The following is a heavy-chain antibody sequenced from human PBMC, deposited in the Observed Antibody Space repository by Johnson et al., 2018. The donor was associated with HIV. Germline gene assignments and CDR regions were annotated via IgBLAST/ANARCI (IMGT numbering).Heavy chain of an antibody. CDR2: ISSSGSTI. V-gene: IGHV3-11*04. Sequence: QVQLVESGGGVVRRGGSLRLSCAASGFTFSDYYVSWIRQAPGKGLGWVSYISSSGSTIYYADSVKGRFTISRDNSKNTLYLQMNSLRAEDTAIYYCAKDGMVAGSGGADAFDIWGQGTMVTVSS. CDR3: AKDGMVAGSGGADAFDI. CDR1: GFTFSDYY. J-gene: IGHJ3*02. D-gene: IGHD6-19*01.